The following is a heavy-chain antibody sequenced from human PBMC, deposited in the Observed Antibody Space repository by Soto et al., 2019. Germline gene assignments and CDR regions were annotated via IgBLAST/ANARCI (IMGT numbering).Heavy chain of an antibody. Sequence: SLKGRFTISRDNAKYSLYLQMNSPTAEDTAVYYCAIIVGATRVDNWGQGTLVTVSS. CDR3: AIIVGATRVDN. D-gene: IGHD1-26*01. J-gene: IGHJ4*02. V-gene: IGHV3-21*01.